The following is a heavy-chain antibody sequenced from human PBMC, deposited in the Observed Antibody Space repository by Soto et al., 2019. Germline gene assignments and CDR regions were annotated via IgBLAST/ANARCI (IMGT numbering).Heavy chain of an antibody. V-gene: IGHV5-51*01. D-gene: IGHD3-10*01. Sequence: PGESLKISCKGSGYTFTTYWIGWVRQMPGKGLEWMGIIYPGDSDTRYSPSFQGQVTISADKSISTAYLQWSSLKASDTAMYYCARQDKYYYGSGSYYLFDYWGQGTLVTVSS. CDR2: IYPGDSDT. CDR3: ARQDKYYYGSGSYYLFDY. J-gene: IGHJ4*02. CDR1: GYTFTTYW.